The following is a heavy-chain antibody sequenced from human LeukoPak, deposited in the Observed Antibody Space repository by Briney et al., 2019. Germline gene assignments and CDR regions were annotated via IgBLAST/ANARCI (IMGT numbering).Heavy chain of an antibody. D-gene: IGHD6-13*01. CDR2: IIPIFGTA. Sequence: SVKVFCKASGGTFSSYAISWVRQAPGQGLEWMGGIIPIFGTANYAQKFQGRVTITADESTSTAYMELSSLRSEDTAVYYCAREIAAAGMGLDYWGQGTLVTVSS. CDR3: AREIAAAGMGLDY. V-gene: IGHV1-69*13. J-gene: IGHJ4*02. CDR1: GGTFSSYA.